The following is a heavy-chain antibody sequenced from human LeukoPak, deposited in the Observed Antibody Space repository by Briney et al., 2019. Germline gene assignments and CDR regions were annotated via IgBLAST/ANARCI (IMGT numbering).Heavy chain of an antibody. CDR2: IIPIFGTA. V-gene: IGHV1-69*05. CDR3: ARSLRTMIVPTGIESGHFDL. CDR1: GGTFSSYA. Sequence: SVKVSCKASGGTFSSYAISWVRQAPGQGLEWMGRIIPIFGTANYAQKFQGRVTITTDESTSTAYMELSSLRSEDTAVYYCARSLRTMIVPTGIESGHFDLWGRGTLVTVSS. J-gene: IGHJ2*01. D-gene: IGHD3-22*01.